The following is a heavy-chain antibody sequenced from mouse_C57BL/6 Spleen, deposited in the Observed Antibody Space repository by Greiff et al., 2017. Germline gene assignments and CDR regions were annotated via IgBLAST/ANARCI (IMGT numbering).Heavy chain of an antibody. V-gene: IGHV1-15*01. CDR3: TSVYYGNPIYAMDY. D-gene: IGHD2-1*01. Sequence: SGAELVRPGASVTLSCKASGYTFTDYEMHWVKQTPVHGLEWIGAIDPETGGTAYNQKFKGKAILTADKSSSTAYMELRSLTSEDSAVYYCTSVYYGNPIYAMDYWGQGTSVTVSS. CDR2: IDPETGGT. J-gene: IGHJ4*01. CDR1: GYTFTDYE.